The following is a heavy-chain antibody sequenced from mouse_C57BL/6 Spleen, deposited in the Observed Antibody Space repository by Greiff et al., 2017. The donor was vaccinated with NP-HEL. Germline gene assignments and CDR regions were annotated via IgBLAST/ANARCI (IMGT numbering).Heavy chain of an antibody. V-gene: IGHV1-52*01. J-gene: IGHJ3*01. D-gene: IGHD1-1*01. CDR2: IDPSDSET. Sequence: VQLQQPGAELVRPGSSVKLSCKASGYTFTSYWMHWVKQRPIQGLEWIGNIDPSDSETHYNQKFKDKATLTVDKSSSTAYMQLSSLTSEDSAVYYCARSYYSSSGAWFAYWGQGTLVTVSA. CDR3: ARSYYSSSGAWFAY. CDR1: GYTFTSYW.